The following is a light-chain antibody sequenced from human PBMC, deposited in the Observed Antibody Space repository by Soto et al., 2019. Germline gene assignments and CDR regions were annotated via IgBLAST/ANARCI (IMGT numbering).Light chain of an antibody. V-gene: IGKV1D-12*01. Sequence: DIQMTQSPSSVSAAVGDRVTITCRASQGIRSWLAWYQQKPGKAPKLLIYAASKLQSGVLSRFSGSGSGTDFTLTISSLQPEDFATYYCQQANSFPVTFGQGTRLEIK. CDR1: QGIRSW. CDR3: QQANSFPVT. J-gene: IGKJ5*01. CDR2: AAS.